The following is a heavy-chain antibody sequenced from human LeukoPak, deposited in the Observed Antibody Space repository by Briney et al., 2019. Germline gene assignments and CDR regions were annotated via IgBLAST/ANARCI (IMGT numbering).Heavy chain of an antibody. D-gene: IGHD3-3*01. CDR1: GGSISSSSYY. CDR3: ARLHFDLRGWFDP. CDR2: IYYSGST. V-gene: IGHV4-39*01. Sequence: SETLSLTCTVSGGSISSSSYYWGWIRQPPGKGLEWIGSIYYSGSTYYNPSLKSRVTISVDTSKNQFSLKLSSVTAADTAVYYCARLHFDLRGWFDPWGQGTLVTVSS. J-gene: IGHJ5*02.